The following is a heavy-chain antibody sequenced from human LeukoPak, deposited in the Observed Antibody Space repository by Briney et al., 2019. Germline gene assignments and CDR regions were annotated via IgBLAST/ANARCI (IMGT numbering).Heavy chain of an antibody. V-gene: IGHV3-23*01. CDR1: GFTFSSYA. D-gene: IGHD6-19*01. Sequence: GGSLRLSCAASGFTFSSYAMSWVRQAPGKGLEWVLAISGSGGSTCYADSVKGRFTISRDNSKNTLYLQMNSLRAEDTAVYYCAKDFSSQSIAVAGRPYYYYYGMDVWGKGTTVTVSS. CDR3: AKDFSSQSIAVAGRPYYYYYGMDV. J-gene: IGHJ6*04. CDR2: ISGSGGST.